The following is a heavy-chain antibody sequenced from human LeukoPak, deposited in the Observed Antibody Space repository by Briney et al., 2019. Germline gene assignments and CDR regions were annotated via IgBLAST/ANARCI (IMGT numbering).Heavy chain of an antibody. Sequence: PSETLSLTCTVSGGSISSGGYYWSWIRQPPGKGLEWIGYIYHSGSTYYNPSLKSRVTISVDRSKNQFSLKLSSVTTADTAVYYCARDRTVAPEFWSGYYHNCYYMDVWGKGTTVTVSS. J-gene: IGHJ6*03. CDR3: ARDRTVAPEFWSGYYHNCYYMDV. V-gene: IGHV4-30-2*01. D-gene: IGHD3-3*01. CDR1: GGSISSGGYY. CDR2: IYHSGST.